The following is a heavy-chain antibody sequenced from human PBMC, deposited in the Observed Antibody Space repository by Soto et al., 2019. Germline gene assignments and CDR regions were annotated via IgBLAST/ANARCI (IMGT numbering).Heavy chain of an antibody. CDR1: GFTVSSNY. V-gene: IGHV3-53*02. J-gene: IGHJ4*02. CDR3: ARVGYYYDSSVDY. D-gene: IGHD3-22*01. Sequence: EVQLVETGGGLIQPGGSLRLSCAASGFTVSSNYMSWVRQAPGKGLEWGSVIYSGGSTYYADSVKGRFTISRDNSKNTLYLQMNSLRAEDTAVYYCARVGYYYDSSVDYWGQGTLVTVSS. CDR2: IYSGGST.